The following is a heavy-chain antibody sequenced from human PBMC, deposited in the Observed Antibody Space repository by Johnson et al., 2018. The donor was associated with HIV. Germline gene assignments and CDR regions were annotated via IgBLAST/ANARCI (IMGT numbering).Heavy chain of an antibody. Sequence: EVQLVESGGGLVQPGGSLRLSCAASGFTFSSYDMHWVRQATGKGLEWVSAIFTVGDVYYADSVKGRFTISRVNSQIFLYLQMNSLRPEDTAVYYCARDGRDLVTRGSFDVWGQGTVVTVSS. CDR1: GFTFSSYD. D-gene: IGHD5-18*01. J-gene: IGHJ3*01. CDR3: ARDGRDLVTRGSFDV. CDR2: IFTVGDV. V-gene: IGHV3-13*01.